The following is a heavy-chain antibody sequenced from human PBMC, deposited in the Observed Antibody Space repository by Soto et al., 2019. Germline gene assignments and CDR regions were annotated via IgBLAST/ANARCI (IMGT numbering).Heavy chain of an antibody. CDR3: AKDRQTYYYDSSGIDF. J-gene: IGHJ4*02. CDR1: GFTFGNYA. V-gene: IGHV3-23*01. Sequence: EVQLLESGGGLVQPGGSLRLSCAASGFTFGNYAMSWVRQAPGKGLEWVSAISSSGGSTYYADSVKGRFTISRDNSKNTLSLQMHGLRAQDTAVYYCAKDRQTYYYDSSGIDFWGQGSLVTVSS. CDR2: ISSSGGST. D-gene: IGHD3-22*01.